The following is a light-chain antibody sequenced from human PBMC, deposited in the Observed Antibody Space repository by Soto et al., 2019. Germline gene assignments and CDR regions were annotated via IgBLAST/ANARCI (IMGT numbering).Light chain of an antibody. CDR2: GVS. Sequence: QAVLTQPPSVSGSPGQSVTLSCTGTSSDVGSYNRVSWYQQPPGTAPKVMIYGVSNRPSGVPDRFSGSKSGNTASLTISGLQAEDEADYYCSLYTSSSTYVFGTGTKVTVL. CDR1: SSDVGSYNR. J-gene: IGLJ1*01. V-gene: IGLV2-18*01. CDR3: SLYTSSSTYV.